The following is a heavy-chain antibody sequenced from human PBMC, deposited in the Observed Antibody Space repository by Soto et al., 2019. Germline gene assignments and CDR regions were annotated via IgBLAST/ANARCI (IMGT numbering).Heavy chain of an antibody. V-gene: IGHV4-59*01. CDR3: ARAVGSGWDRGHFDY. CDR1: GVSISRYY. D-gene: IGHD6-19*01. Sequence: QVQLQESGPGLVKPSATLSLTFTVSGVSISRYYWSWIRQPPGKGLEWIGYIYYSGSTNYTPSLKSRVTISVDTSKNQFSLKLRSVTAADTAVYYCARAVGSGWDRGHFDYWGQGTLVTVSS. CDR2: IYYSGST. J-gene: IGHJ4*02.